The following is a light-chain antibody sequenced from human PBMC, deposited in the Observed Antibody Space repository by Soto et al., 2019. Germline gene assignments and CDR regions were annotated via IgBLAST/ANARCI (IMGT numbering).Light chain of an antibody. J-gene: IGLJ3*02. CDR2: EVS. V-gene: IGLV2-14*01. Sequence: QSALTQPASVSGSRGQSITISCTGTSSDVGGYNYVSWYQQHPGKAPKLMIYEVSNRPSGVSNRFSGSKSGNTASLTISGLQAEDEADYYCSSYTTSDTWVFGGGTKLTVL. CDR1: SSDVGGYNY. CDR3: SSYTTSDTWV.